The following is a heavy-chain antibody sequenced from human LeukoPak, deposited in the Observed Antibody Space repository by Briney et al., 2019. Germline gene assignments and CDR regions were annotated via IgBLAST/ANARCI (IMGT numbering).Heavy chain of an antibody. CDR3: ATGPILASAPSFDY. Sequence: ASVKVSCKASGYTFTSYGISWVRQAPGQGLEWMGWISAYNGNTNYAQKFQGRVTMTEDTSTDTAYMELSSLRSEDTAVYYCATGPILASAPSFDYWGQGTLVTVSS. J-gene: IGHJ4*02. CDR2: ISAYNGNT. V-gene: IGHV1-18*01. CDR1: GYTFTSYG. D-gene: IGHD3-3*01.